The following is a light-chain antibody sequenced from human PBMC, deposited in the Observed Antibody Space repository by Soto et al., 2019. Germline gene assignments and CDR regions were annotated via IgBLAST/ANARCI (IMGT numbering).Light chain of an antibody. J-gene: IGKJ1*01. V-gene: IGKV2-28*01. Sequence: DIVMTQSPLSLPVTPGEPASISCRSSQSLRHSNGYNYLDWYLQKPGQSPQLLIYLGSNRASGVPDRFSGSGSGTDFTLKISRVEAEDVGVYYCMQALHTPWTFGQGTKVEIK. CDR3: MQALHTPWT. CDR1: QSLRHSNGYNY. CDR2: LGS.